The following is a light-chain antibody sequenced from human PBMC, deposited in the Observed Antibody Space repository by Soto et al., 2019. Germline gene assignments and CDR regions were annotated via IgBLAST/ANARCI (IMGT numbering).Light chain of an antibody. V-gene: IGLV2-14*01. CDR1: SSDIGAYNY. J-gene: IGLJ1*01. CDR2: EVS. Sequence: SCTGTSSDIGAYNYVSWYQQHPGKAPKLMIYEVSNRPSGVSNRFSGSKSGNTASLTISGLQDEDEADYYCSSYTGSSTPYVFGTGTKLTVL. CDR3: SSYTGSSTPYV.